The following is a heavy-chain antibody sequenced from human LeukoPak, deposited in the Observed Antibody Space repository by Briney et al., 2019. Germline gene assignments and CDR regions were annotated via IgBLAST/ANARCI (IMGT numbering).Heavy chain of an antibody. J-gene: IGHJ4*02. D-gene: IGHD3-22*01. V-gene: IGHV3-23*01. CDR2: ISDSGGGT. Sequence: PGGSLRLSCAVSGITLSNYGMSWVRQAPGKALEWVAGISDSGGGTKYADSVKGRFPISRDNPKNTLYLQMNSLRAEDTAVYFCAKRGVVIRVILVGFHKEAYYFDSWGQGALVTVSS. CDR3: AKRGVVIRVILVGFHKEAYYFDS. CDR1: GITLSNYG.